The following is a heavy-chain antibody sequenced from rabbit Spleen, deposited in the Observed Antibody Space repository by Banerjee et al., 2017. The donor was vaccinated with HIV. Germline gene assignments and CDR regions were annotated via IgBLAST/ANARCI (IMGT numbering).Heavy chain of an antibody. CDR1: GFDLSSDYD. Sequence: QSLEESGGDLVKPGASLTLTCTASGFDLSSDYDMCWVRQAPGKGLEWIACIYGGSGGSTWYASWAKGRFTISKTSSTTVTLQLTSLTAADTATYFCARAIVPWLGLTRLDLWGPGTLVTVS. D-gene: IGHD4-1*01. J-gene: IGHJ3*01. V-gene: IGHV1S40*01. CDR3: ARAIVPWLGLTRLDL. CDR2: IYGGSGGST.